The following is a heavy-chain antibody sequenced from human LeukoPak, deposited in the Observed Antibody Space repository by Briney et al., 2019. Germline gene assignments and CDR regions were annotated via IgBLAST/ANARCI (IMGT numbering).Heavy chain of an antibody. D-gene: IGHD4-11*01. Sequence: SETLSLTCTVSAGSISSGSYYWSWIRQPAGKGLEWIGRIYTSGSTNYNPSLKSRVTISVDTSKNQFSLKLSSVTAADTAVYYCARTSNYFNWFDPWGQGTLVTVSS. CDR2: IYTSGST. J-gene: IGHJ5*02. CDR1: AGSISSGSYY. CDR3: ARTSNYFNWFDP. V-gene: IGHV4-61*02.